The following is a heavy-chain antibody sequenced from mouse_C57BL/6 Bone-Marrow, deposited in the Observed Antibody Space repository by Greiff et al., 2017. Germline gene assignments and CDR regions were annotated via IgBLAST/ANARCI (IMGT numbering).Heavy chain of an antibody. D-gene: IGHD3-2*02. J-gene: IGHJ2*01. V-gene: IGHV5-2*01. CDR1: ESEFPFPD. CDR2: INSDGGST. Sequence: DVQLVQSGGGLVQPGESLKLSCEANESEFPFPDLSWVRKTPEQMLALVAAINSDGGSTYYPATMEGRFLTSRDNTKKTLCLQMRSVGSEDRALYYCARQGRNSSGYDWGPGTTLTGAS. CDR3: ARQGRNSSGYD.